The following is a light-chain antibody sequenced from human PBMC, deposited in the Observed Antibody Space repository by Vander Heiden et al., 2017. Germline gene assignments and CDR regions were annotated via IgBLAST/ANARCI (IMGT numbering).Light chain of an antibody. V-gene: IGKV1-5*03. J-gene: IGKJ1*01. CDR3: QQDDTYGT. CDR2: KAS. CDR1: QSVSTW. Sequence: DIQMTQSPSTLSASIGDRVIITCRASQSVSTWLDWYQQKPGKAPKLLIYKASRLESGAPSRFSGSGSGKEFTLTSSSRQPDDFATYYCQQDDTYGTFGQGTKVDIK.